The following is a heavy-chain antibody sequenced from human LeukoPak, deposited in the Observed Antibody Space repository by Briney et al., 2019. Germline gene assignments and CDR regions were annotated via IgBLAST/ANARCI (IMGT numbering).Heavy chain of an antibody. CDR2: IYYSGST. D-gene: IGHD1-26*01. J-gene: IGHJ3*02. V-gene: IGHV4-59*01. Sequence: PSETLSLTCTVSGGSISSYYWSWIRQPPGKGLEWIGYIYYSGSTNYNPSLKSRVTISVDTSKNQFSLKLSSVTAADTAVYYCARDLELHDAFDIWGQGTMVTVSS. CDR3: ARDLELHDAFDI. CDR1: GGSISSYY.